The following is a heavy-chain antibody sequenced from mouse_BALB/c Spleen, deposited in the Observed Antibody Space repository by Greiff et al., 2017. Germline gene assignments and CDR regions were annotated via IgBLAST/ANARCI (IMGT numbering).Heavy chain of an antibody. D-gene: IGHD1-1*01. CDR1: GYTFTSYW. V-gene: IGHV1-7*01. CDR2: INPSTGYT. CDR3: ARGAIYYGSSSFAY. J-gene: IGHJ3*01. Sequence: QVQLQQSGAELAKPGASVKMSCKASGYTFTSYWMHWVKQRPGQGLEWIGYINPSTGYTEYNQKFKDKATLTADKSSSTAYMQLSSLTSEDSAVYYCARGAIYYGSSSFAYWGQGTLVTVSA.